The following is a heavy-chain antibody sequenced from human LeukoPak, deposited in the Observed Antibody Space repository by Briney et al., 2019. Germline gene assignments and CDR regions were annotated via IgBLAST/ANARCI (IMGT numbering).Heavy chain of an antibody. Sequence: PSETLSLTCTVSGGSITSYYWSWIRQPPGKGLEWIGYIYDTGSTNYSPSLKSRVTISEDTSKNQFSLKLTSVTAADTAVYYCARHEPSSSWTSSFDYWGQGTLVTVSS. CDR1: GGSITSYY. D-gene: IGHD6-13*01. V-gene: IGHV4-59*08. J-gene: IGHJ4*02. CDR3: ARHEPSSSWTSSFDY. CDR2: IYDTGST.